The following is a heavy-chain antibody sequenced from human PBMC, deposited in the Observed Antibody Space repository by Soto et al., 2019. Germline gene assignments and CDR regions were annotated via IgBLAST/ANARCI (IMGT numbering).Heavy chain of an antibody. V-gene: IGHV1-24*01. CDR3: APSSGYDYYFDY. J-gene: IGHJ4*02. Sequence: ASVKVSCKVSGYTLTELSMHWVRQAPGKGLEWMGGFDPEDGETIYAQKFQGRVTMPEDTSTDTAYMELSSLRSEDTAVYYCAPSSGYDYYFDYWGQGTLVTAPQ. D-gene: IGHD3-22*01. CDR1: GYTLTELS. CDR2: FDPEDGET.